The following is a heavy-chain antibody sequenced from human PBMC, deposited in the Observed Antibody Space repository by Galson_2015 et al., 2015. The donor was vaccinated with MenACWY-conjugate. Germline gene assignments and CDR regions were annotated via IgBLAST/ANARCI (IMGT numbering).Heavy chain of an antibody. D-gene: IGHD4-17*01. V-gene: IGHV3-15*07. Sequence: SLRLSCAASGFNFNNAWMHWVRQAPGKGLEWVGLIRRNTDGGTTDYAAPVKGRFTIPRDDSKNTLYLQMNSLKIEDTAVYYCGGDFLGNWGQGTLVTVSS. CDR1: GFNFNNAW. CDR3: GGDFLGN. CDR2: IRRNTDGGTT. J-gene: IGHJ4*02.